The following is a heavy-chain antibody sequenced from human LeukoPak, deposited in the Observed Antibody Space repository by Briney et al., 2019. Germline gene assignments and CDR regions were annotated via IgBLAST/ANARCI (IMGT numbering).Heavy chain of an antibody. CDR2: IGTTGDT. CDR1: GFTFSSYD. CDR3: ARAVAAARGVNYFDY. J-gene: IGHJ4*02. V-gene: IGHV3-13*01. Sequence: GGSLRLSCAASGFTFSSYDMHWVRQVKGKYLEWVSAIGTTGDTYYPGSVKGRFTISRENAKNSLYLQMNSLRAGDTAVYYCARAVAAARGVNYFDYWGQGTLVTVSS. D-gene: IGHD3-10*01.